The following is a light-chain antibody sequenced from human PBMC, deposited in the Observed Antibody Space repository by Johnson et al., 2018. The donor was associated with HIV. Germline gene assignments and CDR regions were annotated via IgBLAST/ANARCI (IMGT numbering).Light chain of an antibody. CDR1: SSNIGNNY. J-gene: IGLJ1*01. CDR3: RTWDRSLSAL. V-gene: IGLV1-51*01. Sequence: QSVLTQPPSVSAAPGQKVTISCSGSSSNIGNNYVSWYQQLPGTAPKLLIYDNNKRPSGIPDRFSGSKSGTSATLAITGLQTGDEADYYCRTWDRSLSALFGTGTKVTVL. CDR2: DNN.